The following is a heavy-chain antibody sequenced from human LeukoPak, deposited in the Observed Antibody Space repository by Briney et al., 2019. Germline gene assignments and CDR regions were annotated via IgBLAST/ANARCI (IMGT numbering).Heavy chain of an antibody. J-gene: IGHJ6*03. CDR3: ARAYYDSSGYFGWGTDYYYYYMDA. V-gene: IGHV1-2*06. CDR1: GYTFTANY. CDR2: IHPKSGGA. Sequence: ASVKVSCKASGYTFTANYIHWVRQAPGQGLEWVGRIHPKSGGANYAQKFRDRVTLTRETSINTAYMELSGLRSDDAAVYYCARAYYDSSGYFGWGTDYYYYYMDAWGEGTTVTISS. D-gene: IGHD3-22*01.